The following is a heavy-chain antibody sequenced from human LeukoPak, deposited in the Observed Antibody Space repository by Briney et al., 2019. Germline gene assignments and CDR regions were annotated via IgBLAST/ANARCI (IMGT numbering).Heavy chain of an antibody. CDR3: ARGSRIQLWFFAFDI. V-gene: IGHV4-34*01. D-gene: IGHD5-18*01. Sequence: SETLSLTCAVYGGSFSGYYWSWIRQPPGKGLEWIGEINHSGSTNYNPSLKSRVTISVDTSKDQFSLKLSSVTAADTAVYYCARGSRIQLWFFAFDIWGQGTMVTVSS. J-gene: IGHJ3*02. CDR1: GGSFSGYY. CDR2: INHSGST.